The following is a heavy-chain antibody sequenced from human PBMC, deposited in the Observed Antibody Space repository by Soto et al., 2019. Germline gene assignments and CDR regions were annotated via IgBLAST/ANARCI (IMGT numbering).Heavy chain of an antibody. CDR1: GGTFSSYA. J-gene: IGHJ6*02. Sequence: SVKVSCKASGGTFSSYAISWVRQAPGQGLEWMGGIIPIFGTANYAQKFQGRVTITADESTSTAYMELSSLRSEDTAVYYCAREQYYYDSSGYYYYYGMDVWGQGTRVTVSS. CDR3: AREQYYYDSSGYYYYYGMDV. D-gene: IGHD3-22*01. V-gene: IGHV1-69*13. CDR2: IIPIFGTA.